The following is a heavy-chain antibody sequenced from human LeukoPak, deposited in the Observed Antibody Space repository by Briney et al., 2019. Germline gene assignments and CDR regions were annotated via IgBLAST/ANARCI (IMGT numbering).Heavy chain of an antibody. CDR3: ASTQWLVSPLDY. J-gene: IGHJ4*02. Sequence: GRSLRLSCAASGFTFSSYGTHWVRQAPGKGLEWVAVISYDGSNKYYADSVKGRFTISRDNSKNTLYLQMNSLRAEDTAVYYCASTQWLVSPLDYWGQGTLVTVSS. D-gene: IGHD6-19*01. CDR1: GFTFSSYG. CDR2: ISYDGSNK. V-gene: IGHV3-30*03.